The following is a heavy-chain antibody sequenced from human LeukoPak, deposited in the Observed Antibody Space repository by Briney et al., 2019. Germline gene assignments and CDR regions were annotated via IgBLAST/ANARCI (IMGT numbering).Heavy chain of an antibody. Sequence: ETLSLTCTVSGGSISNYYWTWIRQPPGKGLEWIGNIYKSDSPNYNPSLKRRITISADTSKKQVSLNLNSVTAADTDVYYCLRTNVAIHPGENWLDPWGQGTLVTVSS. CDR2: IYKSDSP. J-gene: IGHJ5*02. CDR1: GGSISNYY. V-gene: IGHV4-59*08. CDR3: LRTNVAIHPGENWLDP. D-gene: IGHD2-15*01.